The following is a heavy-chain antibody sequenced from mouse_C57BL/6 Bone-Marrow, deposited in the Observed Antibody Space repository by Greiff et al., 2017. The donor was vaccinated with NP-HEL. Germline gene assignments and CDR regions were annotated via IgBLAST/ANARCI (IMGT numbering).Heavy chain of an antibody. J-gene: IGHJ4*01. CDR1: GFTFSSYA. CDR2: ISDGGSYT. CDR3: ARIGSSYVYAMDY. Sequence: EVQVVESGGGLVKPGGSLKLSCAASGFTFSSYAMSWVRQTPEKRLEWVATISDGGSYTYYPDNVKGRFTISRDNAKNNLYLQMSHLKSEDTAMYYCARIGSSYVYAMDYWGQGTSVTVSS. D-gene: IGHD1-1*01. V-gene: IGHV5-4*01.